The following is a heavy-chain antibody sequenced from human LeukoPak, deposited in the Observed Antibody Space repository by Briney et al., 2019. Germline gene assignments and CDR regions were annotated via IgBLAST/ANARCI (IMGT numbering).Heavy chain of an antibody. J-gene: IGHJ4*02. V-gene: IGHV3-66*01. D-gene: IGHD2-21*01. Sequence: GGSLRLSCAVSGFTVSSNYMSWVRQAPGKGLEWVSAIYSGGSTYYADSVKGRFTISRDNSKNTLYLQMNSLRAEDTAVYYCARVFGRGVVVNPYFDYWGQGTLVTVSS. CDR3: ARVFGRGVVVNPYFDY. CDR2: IYSGGST. CDR1: GFTVSSNY.